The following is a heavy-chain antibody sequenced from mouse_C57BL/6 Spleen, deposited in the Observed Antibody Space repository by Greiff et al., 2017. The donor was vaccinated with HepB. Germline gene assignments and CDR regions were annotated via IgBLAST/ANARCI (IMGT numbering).Heavy chain of an antibody. V-gene: IGHV3-6*01. Sequence: EVQLVESGPGLVKPSQSLSLTCSVTGYSITSGYYWNWIRQFPGNKLEWMGYISYDGSNNYNPSLKNRISITRDTSKNQFFLKLNSVTTEDTATYYCARGDYYGSSYPYWYFDVWGTGTTVTVSS. CDR3: ARGDYYGSSYPYWYFDV. J-gene: IGHJ1*03. CDR1: GYSITSGYY. D-gene: IGHD1-1*01. CDR2: ISYDGSN.